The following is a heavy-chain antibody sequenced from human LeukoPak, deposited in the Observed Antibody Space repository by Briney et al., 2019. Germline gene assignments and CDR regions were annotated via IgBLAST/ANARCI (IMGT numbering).Heavy chain of an antibody. Sequence: ASVKVSCKASGYTLTSYYLHWVRQAPGQGLVWMAIINPSGGSTSHAQKFQGRVTMTRDTSASTVYMELSSLRSEDTAVYYCASVYKYGMDVWGQGTTVTVSS. CDR1: GYTLTSYY. CDR3: ASVYKYGMDV. J-gene: IGHJ6*02. CDR2: INPSGGST. V-gene: IGHV1-46*01.